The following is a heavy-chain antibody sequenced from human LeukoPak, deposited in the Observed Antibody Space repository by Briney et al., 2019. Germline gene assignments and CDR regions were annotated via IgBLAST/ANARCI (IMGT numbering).Heavy chain of an antibody. V-gene: IGHV3-21*01. CDR2: ISSSSSYI. Sequence: PGGSLRLSCAASGFTFSSYVMHWVRQAPGKGLEWVSSISSSSSYIYYADSVKGRFTISRDNAKNSLYLQMNSLRAEDTAVYYCARDLSWLQFVGYWGQGTLVTVSS. D-gene: IGHD5-24*01. CDR1: GFTFSSYV. J-gene: IGHJ4*02. CDR3: ARDLSWLQFVGY.